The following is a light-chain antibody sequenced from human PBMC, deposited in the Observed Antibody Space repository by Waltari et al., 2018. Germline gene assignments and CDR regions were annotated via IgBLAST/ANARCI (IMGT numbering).Light chain of an antibody. CDR3: QQYNDGLT. Sequence: EVVMTPSPATLSMSPGESATLSCRASQSVSNYLAWYQQKPGQPPRLLIYDASTTATGIPARFTGSGSGTEFTLTIYSLQSEDFALYYCQQYNDGLTFGGGTKVEIK. CDR1: QSVSNY. J-gene: IGKJ4*01. CDR2: DAS. V-gene: IGKV3-15*01.